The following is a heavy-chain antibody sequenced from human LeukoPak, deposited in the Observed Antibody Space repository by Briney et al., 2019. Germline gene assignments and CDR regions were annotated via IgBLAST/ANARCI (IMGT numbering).Heavy chain of an antibody. CDR1: GFTFSSYA. Sequence: GGSLRLSCAASGFTFSSYAMSWVRQAPGKGLEWVSAISGSGGTTYYADSVKGRFTISRDNSKNTLFLQMNSLRAEDTAVYYCARGTSPRGIYWGQGTLVTVSS. CDR3: ARGTSPRGIY. V-gene: IGHV3-23*01. D-gene: IGHD3-16*01. J-gene: IGHJ4*02. CDR2: ISGSGGTT.